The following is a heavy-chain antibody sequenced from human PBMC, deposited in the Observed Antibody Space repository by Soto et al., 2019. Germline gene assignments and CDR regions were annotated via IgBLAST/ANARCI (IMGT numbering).Heavy chain of an antibody. D-gene: IGHD2-21*02. Sequence: ASVKVSCKASGYTFTSYYMHWVRQAPGQGLEWMGIINPSGGSTSYAQKFQGRVAMTRDTSTSTVYMELSSLRSEDTAVYYCARDVTAVNWFDPWGQGTQVTVSS. CDR3: ARDVTAVNWFDP. CDR1: GYTFTSYY. CDR2: INPSGGST. V-gene: IGHV1-46*01. J-gene: IGHJ5*02.